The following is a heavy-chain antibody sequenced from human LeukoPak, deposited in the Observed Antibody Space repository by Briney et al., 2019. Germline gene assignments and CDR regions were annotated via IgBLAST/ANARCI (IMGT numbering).Heavy chain of an antibody. CDR1: GGSISSSSYY. V-gene: IGHV4-39*01. J-gene: IGHJ3*02. CDR2: IYYSGST. D-gene: IGHD3-16*01. CDR3: ARPMGGADAFDI. Sequence: PSETLSLTCTVSGGSISSSSYYWGWIRQPPGKGLEWIGSIYYSGSTYYNPSLKSRVTISVDTSKNQFSLKLSSVTAADTAVYYCARPMGGADAFDIWGQGTMVTVSS.